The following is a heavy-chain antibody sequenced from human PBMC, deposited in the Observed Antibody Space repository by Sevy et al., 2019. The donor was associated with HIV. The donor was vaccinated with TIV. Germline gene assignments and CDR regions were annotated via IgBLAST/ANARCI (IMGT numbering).Heavy chain of an antibody. CDR3: ARLTTRPTSDLYGMDV. CDR2: INPNDGVT. J-gene: IGHJ6*02. V-gene: IGHV1-2*02. CDR1: GYTFSDYY. Sequence: ASVKVSCKASGYTFSDYYIQWVRQAPGQGLEWMAWINPNDGVTNYAQRFQGGVTLTRDTSVSTAYMELRGLRYDDTAIYYWARLTTRPTSDLYGMDVWGQGTPVTVSS. D-gene: IGHD4-17*01.